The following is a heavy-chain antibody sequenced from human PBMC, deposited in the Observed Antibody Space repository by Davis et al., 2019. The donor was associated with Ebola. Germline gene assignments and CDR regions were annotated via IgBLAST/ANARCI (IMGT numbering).Heavy chain of an antibody. V-gene: IGHV3-30*18. CDR1: GFTFSSYG. CDR2: ISYDGSNK. D-gene: IGHD6-19*01. Sequence: GGSLRLSCAASGFTFSSYGMHWVRQAPGKGLEWVAVISYDGSNKYYADSVKGRFTISRDNSKNMLYLQMNSLRAEDTAVYYCAKRQWLVKSFDYAFDIWGQGTMVTVSS. J-gene: IGHJ3*02. CDR3: AKRQWLVKSFDYAFDI.